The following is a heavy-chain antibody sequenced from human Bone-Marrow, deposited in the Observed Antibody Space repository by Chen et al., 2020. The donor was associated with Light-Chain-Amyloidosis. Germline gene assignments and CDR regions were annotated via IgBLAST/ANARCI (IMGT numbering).Heavy chain of an antibody. J-gene: IGHJ6*02. V-gene: IGHV1-8*01. CDR3: ARDRSSSWYWGYYYYGMDV. CDR1: GYTFTSYD. CDR2: MNPNSGNT. Sequence: QVQLVQSGAEVKKPGASVKVSCKASGYTFTSYDINWVRQATGQGLEWMGWMNPNSGNTGYAQKFQGRVTMTRNTSISTAYMELSSLRSEDTAVYYCARDRSSSWYWGYYYYGMDVWGQGTTVTVSS. D-gene: IGHD6-13*01.